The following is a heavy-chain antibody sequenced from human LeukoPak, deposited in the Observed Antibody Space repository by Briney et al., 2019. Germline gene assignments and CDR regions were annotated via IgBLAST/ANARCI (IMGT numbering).Heavy chain of an antibody. Sequence: ESLKISCQSSGYNFTPYWIVWVRQMPGKGLEWMGITFAVYSYTVYSPSFQAQVTISVDKSLSTAYLQGSSLKASDTAMYYCARHFHPAETTGGYFDLWGRGTLVTVSA. D-gene: IGHD4-17*01. V-gene: IGHV5-51*01. CDR2: TFAVYSYT. CDR1: GYNFTPYW. CDR3: ARHFHPAETTGGYFDL. J-gene: IGHJ2*01.